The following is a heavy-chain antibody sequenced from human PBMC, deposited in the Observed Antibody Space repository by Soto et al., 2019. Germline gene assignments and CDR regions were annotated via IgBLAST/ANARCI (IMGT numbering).Heavy chain of an antibody. D-gene: IGHD6-13*01. V-gene: IGHV3-30*18. CDR2: ISHDRRNI. Sequence: QIQLVESGGGVVQPGRSLRLSCTASGFTFSRNGMHWVRQAPGKGLEWVAVISHDRRNIYYADSVKGRFTISRDNYENTQYLQMDSLTAEDTAVYFCAKSRDRSWSFDEWGHGTLVTVSS. CDR3: AKSRDRSWSFDE. J-gene: IGHJ4*01. CDR1: GFTFSRNG.